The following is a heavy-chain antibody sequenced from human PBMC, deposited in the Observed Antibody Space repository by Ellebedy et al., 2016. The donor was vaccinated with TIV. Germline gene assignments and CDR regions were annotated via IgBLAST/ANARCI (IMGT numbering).Heavy chain of an antibody. Sequence: GGSLRLSCAASGFTFSSYSMNRVRQAPGKGLEWVSSISSRSSYIYHADSVKGRFTISRDNAKNSLYLQMNSLRAEDTAVYYCARDLWYGYYYYGMDVWGQGTTVTVSS. V-gene: IGHV3-21*01. CDR1: GFTFSSYS. J-gene: IGHJ6*02. D-gene: IGHD6-13*01. CDR3: ARDLWYGYYYYGMDV. CDR2: ISSRSSYI.